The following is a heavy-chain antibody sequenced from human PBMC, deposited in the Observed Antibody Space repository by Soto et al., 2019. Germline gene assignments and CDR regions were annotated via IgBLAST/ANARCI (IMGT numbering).Heavy chain of an antibody. CDR1: GGSISSYY. CDR2: IYYSGST. J-gene: IGHJ4*02. CDR3: ARHLAAAGIRSHFDY. Sequence: PSETLSLTCTVSGGSISSYYWSWIRQPPGKGLEWIGYIYYSGSTNYNPSLKSRVTISVDTSKNQFSLKLSSVTAADTAVYYCARHLAAAGIRSHFDYWGQGTLVTVSS. D-gene: IGHD6-13*01. V-gene: IGHV4-59*08.